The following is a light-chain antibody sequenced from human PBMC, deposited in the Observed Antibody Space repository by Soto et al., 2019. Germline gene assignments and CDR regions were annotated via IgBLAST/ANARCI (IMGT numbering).Light chain of an antibody. V-gene: IGKV3-20*01. CDR3: QQYGNSPQT. CDR2: GAS. Sequence: ETVLTQSPAILSLSPGERATLFCRASQSISRYLAWYQQKPGQAPRLLIYGASSRATGIPNRFSGSGSGTDFTLTISRLEPEDFAVYYCQQYGNSPQTFGQGTKVDIK. J-gene: IGKJ1*01. CDR1: QSISRY.